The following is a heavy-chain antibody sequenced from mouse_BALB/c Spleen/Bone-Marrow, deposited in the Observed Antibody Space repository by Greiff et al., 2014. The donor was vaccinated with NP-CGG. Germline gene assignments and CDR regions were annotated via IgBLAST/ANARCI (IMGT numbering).Heavy chain of an antibody. CDR3: ARCGYYGFLHY. CDR2: INPDSSTI. D-gene: IGHD1-1*01. V-gene: IGHV4-1*02. CDR1: GFDFSRYW. J-gene: IGHJ2*01. Sequence: VQLQQSGGGLVQPGGSLKLSCAASGFDFSRYWMSWVRQAPGKGLEWIGEINPDSSTINYTPSLKDKFIISRDNAKNTLDLQMSRVRSEDAGLYYCARCGYYGFLHYWGQGTTLTVSS.